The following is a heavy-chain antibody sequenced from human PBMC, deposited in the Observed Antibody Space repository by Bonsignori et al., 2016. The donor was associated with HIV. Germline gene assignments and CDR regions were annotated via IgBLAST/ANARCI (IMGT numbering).Heavy chain of an antibody. J-gene: IGHJ4*02. D-gene: IGHD1-1*01. V-gene: IGHV3-21*02. CDR3: ARDPRXNWNDGLDY. CDR2: IGADTRYK. Sequence: EVRLVESGGTLVKPGGSLRLSCEASGFTFRTYDMNWVRQAPGKGLEWVSSIGADTRYKFYADSVRGRFTISRDNSKNSLYLEMNSLRAEDTAVYYCARDPRXNWNDGLDYWGQGTRSPS. CDR1: GFTFRTYD.